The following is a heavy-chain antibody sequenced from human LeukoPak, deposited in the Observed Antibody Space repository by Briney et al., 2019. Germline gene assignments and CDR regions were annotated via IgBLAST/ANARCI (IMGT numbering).Heavy chain of an antibody. CDR2: ISYDGSNK. CDR1: GFTFSSYA. CDR3: ARDRSSFDWLLPGAFDI. V-gene: IGHV3-30-3*01. J-gene: IGHJ3*02. Sequence: GGSLRLSCAASGFTFSSYAMHWVRQAPGKGLEWVAVISYDGSNKYYADSVKGRFTISRDNSKNTLYLQMNSLRAEDTAVYYCARDRSSFDWLLPGAFDIWGQGTMVTVSS. D-gene: IGHD3-9*01.